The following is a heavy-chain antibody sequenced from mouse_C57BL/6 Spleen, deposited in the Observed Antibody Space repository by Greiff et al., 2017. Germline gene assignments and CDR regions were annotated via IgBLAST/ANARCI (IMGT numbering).Heavy chain of an antibody. CDR2: ISYSGST. Sequence: EVMLVESGPGMVKPSQSLSLTCTVTGYSITSGYDWHWIRHFPGNKLEWMGYISYSGSTNYNPSLKSRISITHDTSKNHFFLKLNSVTTEDTATYYCAREGDYDGAMDYWGQGTSVTVSS. V-gene: IGHV3-1*01. J-gene: IGHJ4*01. CDR1: GYSITSGYD. CDR3: AREGDYDGAMDY. D-gene: IGHD2-4*01.